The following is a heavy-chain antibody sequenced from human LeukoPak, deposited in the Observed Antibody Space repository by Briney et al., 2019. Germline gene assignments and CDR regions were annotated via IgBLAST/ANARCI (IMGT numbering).Heavy chain of an antibody. V-gene: IGHV3-53*01. CDR3: ARSAYSGSSTFGYFQH. J-gene: IGHJ1*01. CDR1: GFTVSSSF. Sequence: GGSLRLSCVGSGFTVSSSFMSWVRQAPGKGLEWVSNLYNDAFDSDTHYADSVKGRFTISRDNSKNTLYLQMNSLRAEDTAVYYCARSAYSGSSTFGYFQHWGQGTLVTVSS. D-gene: IGHD1-26*01. CDR2: LYNDAFDSDT.